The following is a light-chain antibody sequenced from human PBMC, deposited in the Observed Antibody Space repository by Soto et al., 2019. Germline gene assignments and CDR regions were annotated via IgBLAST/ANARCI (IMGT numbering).Light chain of an antibody. J-gene: IGLJ2*01. CDR3: QSYDSSLRGVV. Sequence: QSVLTQPPSVSGAPGQRVTISCTGSSSNSGAGYDVHWYQQLPGTAPKLLIYGNSNRPSGVPDRFSGSKSGTSASLAITGLQAEDEADYYCQSYDSSLRGVVFGGGTQLTVL. CDR2: GNS. CDR1: SSNSGAGYD. V-gene: IGLV1-40*01.